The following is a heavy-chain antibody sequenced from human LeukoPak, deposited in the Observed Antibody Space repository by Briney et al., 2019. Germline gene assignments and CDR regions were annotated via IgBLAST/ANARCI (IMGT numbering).Heavy chain of an antibody. D-gene: IGHD3-10*01. Sequence: NPSETLPLTCSVSGYSIDSDTYYWSWIRQPPGKGLEWIASISYSGNTYYNPSLQSRVTISVDTSKTHFPLRLTSVTAADTAVYYCARLTSGAFYFDYWGQGVLVTVSS. CDR1: GYSIDSDTYY. V-gene: IGHV4-39*02. CDR2: ISYSGNT. J-gene: IGHJ4*02. CDR3: ARLTSGAFYFDY.